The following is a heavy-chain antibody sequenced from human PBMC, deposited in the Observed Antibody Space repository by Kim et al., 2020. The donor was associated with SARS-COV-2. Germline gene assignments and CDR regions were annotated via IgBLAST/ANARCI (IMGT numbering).Heavy chain of an antibody. Sequence: GGSLRLSCAATGFSFSSYWMHWVRQAPGKGLVWVSRINSDGSSTIYADSVKGRFTISRDNAKNTLYLQMNSLRAEDTAVYYCTRDILGVNDYWGQGTLVTVSS. CDR1: GFSFSSYW. CDR3: TRDILGVNDY. J-gene: IGHJ4*02. CDR2: INSDGSST. V-gene: IGHV3-74*01. D-gene: IGHD2-8*01.